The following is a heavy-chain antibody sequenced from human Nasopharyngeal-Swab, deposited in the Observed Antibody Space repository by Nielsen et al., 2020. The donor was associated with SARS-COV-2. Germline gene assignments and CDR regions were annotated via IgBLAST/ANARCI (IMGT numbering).Heavy chain of an antibody. CDR1: GYTFTGHY. V-gene: IGHV1-2*02. Sequence: ASVKVSCKASGYTFTGHYMHWVRQAPGQGLEWMGWINPNSGGTNYAQKFQGRVTMTRDTSISTAYMELSRLRSDDTAVYYCARSRVFVVVPADYVDSRDAFDIWGQGTMVTVSS. CDR3: ARSRVFVVVPADYVDSRDAFDI. CDR2: INPNSGGT. D-gene: IGHD2-2*01. J-gene: IGHJ3*02.